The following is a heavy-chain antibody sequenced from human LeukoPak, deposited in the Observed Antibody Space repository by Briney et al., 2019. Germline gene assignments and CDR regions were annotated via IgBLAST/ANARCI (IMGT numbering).Heavy chain of an antibody. D-gene: IGHD1-7*01. Sequence: PGGSLRLSCAASGFTFSSYWMHWVRQAPGKGLEWVAFIRYDGSNKYYADSVKGRFAISRDNSKNTLYLQMNSLRAEDTAVYYCAKDREFELRPSFDYWGQGTLVTVSS. J-gene: IGHJ4*02. CDR2: IRYDGSNK. CDR3: AKDREFELRPSFDY. V-gene: IGHV3-30*02. CDR1: GFTFSSYW.